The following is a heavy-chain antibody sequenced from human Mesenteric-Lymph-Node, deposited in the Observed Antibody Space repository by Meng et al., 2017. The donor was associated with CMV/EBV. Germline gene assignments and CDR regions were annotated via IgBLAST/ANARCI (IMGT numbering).Heavy chain of an antibody. V-gene: IGHV4-39*07. CDR1: GGSISSSSYY. CDR2: IYYSGST. CDR3: ARDGDYYDSSGYNPFDY. D-gene: IGHD3-22*01. J-gene: IGHJ4*02. Sequence: QLQLQESGPGPVKPSETLSLTCTVPGGSISSSSYYWGWIRQPPGKGLEWIGSIYYSGSTYYNPSLKSRVTISVDTSKNQFSLKLSSVTAADTAVYYCARDGDYYDSSGYNPFDYWGQGTLVTVSS.